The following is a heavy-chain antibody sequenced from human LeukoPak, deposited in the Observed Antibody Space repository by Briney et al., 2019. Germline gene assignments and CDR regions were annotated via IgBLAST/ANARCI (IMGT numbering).Heavy chain of an antibody. CDR1: GFTVSSNY. D-gene: IGHD1-7*01. CDR2: IYSAGST. V-gene: IGHV3-66*01. Sequence: GGSLRLSCAASGFTVSSNYMSWVRQAPGKGLEWVSIIYSAGSTYYADSVQGRFTISRDNSKNTLYLQMNTLRAEDTVVYYCARGTTAYYFDYWGQGTLVTVSS. CDR3: ARGTTAYYFDY. J-gene: IGHJ4*02.